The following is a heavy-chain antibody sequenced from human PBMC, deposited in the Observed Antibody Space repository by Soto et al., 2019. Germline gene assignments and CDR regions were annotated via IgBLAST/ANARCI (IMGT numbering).Heavy chain of an antibody. CDR1: GYTFTSYD. CDR2: MNPNSGNT. D-gene: IGHD3-16*01. V-gene: IGHV1-8*01. J-gene: IGHJ6*02. Sequence: QVQLVQSGAEVKKPGASVKVSCKASGYTFTSYDINWVRQATGQGLEWMGWMNPNSGNTGYAQKFQGRVTMTRNTSISTAYMELRSLRSEDKAVYYCARDDPIWGLSYGMDVWGQGTTVTVSS. CDR3: ARDDPIWGLSYGMDV.